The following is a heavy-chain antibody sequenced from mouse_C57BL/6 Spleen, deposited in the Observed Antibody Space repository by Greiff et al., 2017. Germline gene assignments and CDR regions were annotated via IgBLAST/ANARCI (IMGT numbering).Heavy chain of an antibody. D-gene: IGHD2-3*01. J-gene: IGHJ1*03. CDR1: GYSFTGYF. CDR2: INPYNGDT. Sequence: EVKLQESGPELVKPGDSVKISCKASGYSFTGYFMNWVMQSHGKSLEWIGRINPYNGDTFYNQKFKGKATLTVDKSSSTAHMELRSLTSEDSAVYYGAREATIDGYYLRDWGTGTTVTVSS. V-gene: IGHV1-20*01. CDR3: AREATIDGYYLRD.